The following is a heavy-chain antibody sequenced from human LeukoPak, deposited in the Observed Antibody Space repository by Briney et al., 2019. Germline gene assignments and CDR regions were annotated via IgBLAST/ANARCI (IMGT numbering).Heavy chain of an antibody. D-gene: IGHD2-2*02. CDR1: GGTFSSYA. Sequence: GASVKVSCKASGGTFSSYAISWVRQAPGHRLEGMGGIIPIFGTANYAQKFQGRVTITADESTSTAYMELSSLRSEDTAVYYCARDGVVVPAAIADYYYYYMDVWGKGTTVTVSS. V-gene: IGHV1-69*01. CDR3: ARDGVVVPAAIADYYYYYMDV. J-gene: IGHJ6*03. CDR2: IIPIFGTA.